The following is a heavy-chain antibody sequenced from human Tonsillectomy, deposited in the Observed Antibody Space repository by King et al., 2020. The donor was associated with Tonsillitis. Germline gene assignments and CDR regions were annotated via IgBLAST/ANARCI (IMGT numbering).Heavy chain of an antibody. CDR3: AKDGIGLSDWYFGL. D-gene: IGHD3-16*01. V-gene: IGHV3-30*02. J-gene: IGHJ2*01. Sequence: DSVKGRFTISRDNSKNTLYLEMNSLRVEDTAVYYCAKDGIGLSDWYFGLWGRGTLVTVSS.